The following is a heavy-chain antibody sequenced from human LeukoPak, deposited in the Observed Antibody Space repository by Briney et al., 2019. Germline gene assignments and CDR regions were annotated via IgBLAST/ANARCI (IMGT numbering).Heavy chain of an antibody. J-gene: IGHJ6*03. V-gene: IGHV5-51*01. CDR2: IYPEDSDT. Sequence: GESLKISCKGSGYMFIAHWIGWVRQMPGKGLEGMGIIYPEDSDTRYSPSFQGHVTISVDKSSNTAFLQWSGLKASDTAMYFCARHRTPYCGAGCLPDSMDVWGKGTTVTVSS. D-gene: IGHD2-21*01. CDR3: ARHRTPYCGAGCLPDSMDV. CDR1: GYMFIAHW.